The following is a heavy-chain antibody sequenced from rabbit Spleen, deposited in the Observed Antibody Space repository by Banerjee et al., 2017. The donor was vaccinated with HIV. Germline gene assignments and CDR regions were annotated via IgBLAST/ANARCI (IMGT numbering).Heavy chain of an antibody. Sequence: QSLEESGGDLVKPGASLTLTCKASGFTISSSYYMCWVRQARGKGLEWIACINASTGKPVYATWASGRFTISRTSSTTVTLRMTSLTAADRATYFCARDLVGVIGWNFYLWGQGTLVTVS. CDR2: INASTGKP. J-gene: IGHJ3*01. V-gene: IGHV1S40*01. CDR3: ARDLVGVIGWNFYL. CDR1: GFTISSSYY. D-gene: IGHD1-1*01.